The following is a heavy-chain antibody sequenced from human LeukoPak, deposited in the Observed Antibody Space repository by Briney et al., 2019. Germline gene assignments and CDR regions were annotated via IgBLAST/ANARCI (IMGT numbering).Heavy chain of an antibody. V-gene: IGHV1-8*01. J-gene: IGHJ4*02. CDR2: MNPNTGDT. CDR3: TRGGEILTHYKHIDY. Sequence: ASVKVSCKASGYSFTSYDINWVRQATGQGLEWMGYMNPNTGDTGVTQKFQGRVTITRDPSINTAYMELTSLRSEDTAVYFCTRGGEILTHYKHIDYWGQGTLVTVSS. CDR1: GYSFTSYD. D-gene: IGHD3-9*01.